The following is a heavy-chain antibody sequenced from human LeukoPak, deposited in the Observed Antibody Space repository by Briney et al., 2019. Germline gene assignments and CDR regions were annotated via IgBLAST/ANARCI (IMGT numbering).Heavy chain of an antibody. Sequence: SETLSLTCTVSGASVSNNNYYWGWIRQPPGKGLEWIASIYYSGSTYYNPSLKSRVTISVDTSKNHLSLILSSVTAADTAVYYCAPGGYIGYGHAFDIWGQGTVVTVSS. CDR2: IYYSGST. CDR1: GASVSNNNYY. J-gene: IGHJ3*02. V-gene: IGHV4-39*07. D-gene: IGHD5-12*01. CDR3: APGGYIGYGHAFDI.